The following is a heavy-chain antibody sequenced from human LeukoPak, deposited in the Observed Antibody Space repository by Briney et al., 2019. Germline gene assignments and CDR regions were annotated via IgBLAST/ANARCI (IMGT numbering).Heavy chain of an antibody. CDR2: LSGSGGTT. V-gene: IGHV3-23*01. CDR3: AKRGLVIRVILVGFHKEAYYFDS. J-gene: IGHJ4*02. CDR1: GITLSNYG. D-gene: IGHD3-22*01. Sequence: ESLRLSCAVSGITLSNYGMSWVRQAPGKGLEWVAGLSGSGGTTNYADYVKGLFTSFRDNPKNTLYLQMTSLRAEDTALYFCAKRGLVIRVILVGFHKEAYYFDSWGQGALVTVSS.